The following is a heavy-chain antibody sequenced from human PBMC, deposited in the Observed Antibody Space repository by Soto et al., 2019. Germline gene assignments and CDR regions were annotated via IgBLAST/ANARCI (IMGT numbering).Heavy chain of an antibody. CDR1: AVSFTGFV. Sequence: PAGSLLLFCAASAVSFTGFVMHLGRQAPGKGLEWVAVIRFDGSNTYYADSVKGRFTISRDNPKNMLYLQMNSLRAEDTAIYYCARDGVGTTTYFGYFDYWGLGTLVTVS. CDR2: IRFDGSNT. J-gene: IGHJ4*02. D-gene: IGHD1-26*01. CDR3: ARDGVGTTTYFGYFDY. V-gene: IGHV3-33*01.